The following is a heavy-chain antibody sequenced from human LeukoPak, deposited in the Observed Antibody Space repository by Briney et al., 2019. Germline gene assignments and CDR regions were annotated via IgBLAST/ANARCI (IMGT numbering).Heavy chain of an antibody. V-gene: IGHV3-30*02. J-gene: IGHJ5*02. D-gene: IGHD2-8*01. Sequence: GGSLRLSCAASGFTFTTRGMHWVRQAPGKGPQWVAFAGNDGRIKYNENSVEGRFTISTDNSKNTLYLQMNSLRPEDTAVYYCATTEGVTDKWLDPWGQGTQVTVSS. CDR1: GFTFTTRG. CDR3: ATTEGVTDKWLDP. CDR2: AGNDGRIK.